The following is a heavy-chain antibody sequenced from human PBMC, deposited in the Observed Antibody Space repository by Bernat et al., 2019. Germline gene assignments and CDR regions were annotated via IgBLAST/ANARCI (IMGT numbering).Heavy chain of an antibody. V-gene: IGHV3-43*02. CDR1: GFTFDDYA. Sequence: EVQLVETGGGLIQPGGSLRLSCAASGFTFDDYAMHWVRQAPGKGLEWVSLISGDGGSTYYEDSVTGRFNISRDNSKNSLYLQMNSLRAEDTALYDCAKVYSYGRWWDWFDPWGQGTLVTVSS. J-gene: IGHJ5*02. CDR2: ISGDGGST. D-gene: IGHD5-18*01. CDR3: AKVYSYGRWWDWFDP.